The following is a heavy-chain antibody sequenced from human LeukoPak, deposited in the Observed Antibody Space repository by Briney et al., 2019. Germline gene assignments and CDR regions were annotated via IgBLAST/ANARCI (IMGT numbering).Heavy chain of an antibody. CDR3: ARQAHEYSSSGRDY. CDR2: INHSGST. D-gene: IGHD6-6*01. V-gene: IGHV4-34*01. J-gene: IGHJ4*02. CDR1: GGSFSGYY. Sequence: PSATLSLTCAVYGGSFSGYYWSWIRQPPGKGLEWIGEINHSGSTEYNPSLKSRVTISVDTSKNQFTLKLSSVTAADTAVYYCARQAHEYSSSGRDYWGQGTLVTVSS.